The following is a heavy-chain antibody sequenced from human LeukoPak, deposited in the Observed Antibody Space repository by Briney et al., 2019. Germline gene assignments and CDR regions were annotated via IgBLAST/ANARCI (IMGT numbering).Heavy chain of an antibody. D-gene: IGHD2-2*01. J-gene: IGHJ4*02. CDR1: GYTFTSYA. CDR3: ARERTQLLFARVI. CDR2: IIPIFGTA. Sequence: ASVKVSCKASGYTFTSYAISWVRQAPGQGLEWMGGIIPIFGTANYAQKFQGRVTITADESTSTAYMELSSLRSEDTAVYYCARERTQLLFARVIWGQGTLVTVSS. V-gene: IGHV1-69*13.